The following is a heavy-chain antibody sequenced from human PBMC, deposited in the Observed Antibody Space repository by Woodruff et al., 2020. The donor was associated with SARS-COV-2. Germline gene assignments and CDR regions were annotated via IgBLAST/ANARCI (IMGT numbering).Heavy chain of an antibody. D-gene: IGHD5-12*01. CDR3: ARAGGYTGDFDC. J-gene: IGHJ4*02. V-gene: IGHV4-30-2*05. Sequence: SRVSISVDTSKNQFSLKLSSVTAADTAVYYCARAGGYTGDFDCWGQGTLVTVSS.